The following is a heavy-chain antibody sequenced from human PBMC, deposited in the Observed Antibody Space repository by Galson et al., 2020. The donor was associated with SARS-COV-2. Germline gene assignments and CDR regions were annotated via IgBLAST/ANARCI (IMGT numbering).Heavy chain of an antibody. CDR2: IYYSGST. CDR1: GGSISSGDYY. Sequence: ETSETLSLTCTVSGGSISSGDYYWSWIRQPPGKGLEWIGYIYYSGSTYYNPSLKSRVTISVDTSKNQFSLKLSSVTAADTAVYYCAREAYYDFGSGYSTSRYGMDVWGQGTTVTVSS. CDR3: AREAYYDFGSGYSTSRYGMDV. V-gene: IGHV4-30-4*01. J-gene: IGHJ6*02. D-gene: IGHD3-3*01.